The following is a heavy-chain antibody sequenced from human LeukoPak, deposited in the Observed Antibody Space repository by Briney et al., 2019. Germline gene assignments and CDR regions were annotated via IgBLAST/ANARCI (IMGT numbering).Heavy chain of an antibody. Sequence: PSETLSLTCTVSGDSISSYYWSWIRQPPGKALEWIGNIYYSGSTNYNPSLKSRVTISVDTSKNQFSLKLSSVTAADTAVYYCARVPRGYSYGLLDYWGQGTLVTVSS. CDR2: IYYSGST. J-gene: IGHJ4*02. CDR1: GDSISSYY. CDR3: ARVPRGYSYGLLDY. D-gene: IGHD5-18*01. V-gene: IGHV4-59*08.